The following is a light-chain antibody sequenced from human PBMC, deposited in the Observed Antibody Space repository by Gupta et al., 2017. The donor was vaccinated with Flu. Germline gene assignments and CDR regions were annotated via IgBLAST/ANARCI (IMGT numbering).Light chain of an antibody. J-gene: IGKJ1*01. V-gene: IGKV3-20*01. CDR3: QQYARSPRT. CDR2: ATS. CDR1: ENVNTRF. Sequence: VLTQSPGTLSLSPGGRATLTCRASENVNTRFLAWYQQRPGHGQAPRLLIYATSTRATGVPDRFSGSGSGTDFALVIDRLEPEDFAMYYCQQYARSPRTFGQGTKVEIK.